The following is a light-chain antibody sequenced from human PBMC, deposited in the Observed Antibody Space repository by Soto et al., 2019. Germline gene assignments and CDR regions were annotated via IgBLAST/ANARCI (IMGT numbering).Light chain of an antibody. Sequence: DIQMTQSPSTLSASVGDGVTITGRASQSLGILVAWHQQKPGKAPKLLIYDASTLKSGVPSRFSGSGYGTKFPLTLSSLQPDDFATYYCKEYNSXSGTFGQGTKV. CDR2: DAS. CDR3: KEYNSXSGT. V-gene: IGKV1-5*01. J-gene: IGKJ1*01. CDR1: QSLGIL.